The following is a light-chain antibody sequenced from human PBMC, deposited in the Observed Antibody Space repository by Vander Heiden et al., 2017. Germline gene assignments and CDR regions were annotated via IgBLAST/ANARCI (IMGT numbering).Light chain of an antibody. Sequence: EIVLTQSPATLSLSPGERATLSCRASQSVSSYLAWYQQKPGQAPRLLIYDASNSATGIPARCSGSGSGTDFTLTISSLEPEDVAVYYCQQRSNWPPLTFGGGTKVEIK. V-gene: IGKV3-11*01. CDR3: QQRSNWPPLT. CDR1: QSVSSY. J-gene: IGKJ4*01. CDR2: DAS.